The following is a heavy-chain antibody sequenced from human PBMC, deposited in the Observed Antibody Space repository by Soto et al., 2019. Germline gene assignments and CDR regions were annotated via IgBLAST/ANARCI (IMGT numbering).Heavy chain of an antibody. J-gene: IGHJ4*02. CDR3: GKDLMGEQWLGVMHC. CDR2: LSYDGDKE. CDR1: GFSFSDYG. V-gene: IGHV3-30*18. D-gene: IGHD6-19*01. Sequence: QVQLEESGGNVVQPGRSLRLSCAASGFSFSDYGMHWVRQAPGKGLESVALLSYDGDKEYYADSVKGRFTISRDNSKNTVFLQMNSLRPEDTAVYYCGKDLMGEQWLGVMHCWGQGTLVTVSS.